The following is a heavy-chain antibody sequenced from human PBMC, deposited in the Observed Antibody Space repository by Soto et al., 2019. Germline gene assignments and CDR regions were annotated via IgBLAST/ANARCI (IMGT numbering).Heavy chain of an antibody. J-gene: IGHJ2*01. D-gene: IGHD3-16*01. CDR1: GFTFSRFD. CDR3: TRVRGGQFDL. CDR2: IGTAGDT. Sequence: EVQLVESGGGLVQPGGSLRLSCEASGFTFSRFDMHWVRQVIGKGLEWVSAIGTAGDTYYPGSVKGRFTISRENVKNSLYLQMTRLRAGDTAVYYCTRVRGGQFDLWGRGTLVTVSS. V-gene: IGHV3-13*01.